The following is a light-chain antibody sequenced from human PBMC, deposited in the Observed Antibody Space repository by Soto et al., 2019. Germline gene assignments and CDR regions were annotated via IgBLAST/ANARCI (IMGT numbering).Light chain of an antibody. CDR2: DAS. Sequence: IVLTLSPTTLSLSPRERPTLSCRASQSVSSYLAWYQQKPGQAPRLLIYDASNRATGIPARFSGSGSGTDFTLTTSSLEPEDFAVYYCQQRSNWPPMTFGQGTRLEIK. CDR3: QQRSNWPPMT. V-gene: IGKV3-11*01. CDR1: QSVSSY. J-gene: IGKJ5*01.